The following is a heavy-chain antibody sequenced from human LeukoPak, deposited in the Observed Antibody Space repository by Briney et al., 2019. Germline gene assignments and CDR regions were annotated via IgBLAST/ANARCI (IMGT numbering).Heavy chain of an antibody. D-gene: IGHD3-9*01. CDR1: GFTFGSYA. J-gene: IGHJ4*02. V-gene: IGHV3-23*01. Sequence: GGSLRLSCAASGFTFGSYAMSWVRQAPGKGLEWVSAISGSGGSTYYADSVKGRFTISRDNSKNTLYLQMNSLRAEDTAVYYCAKDARSGDYDILTGPPDYWGQGTLVTVSS. CDR3: AKDARSGDYDILTGPPDY. CDR2: ISGSGGST.